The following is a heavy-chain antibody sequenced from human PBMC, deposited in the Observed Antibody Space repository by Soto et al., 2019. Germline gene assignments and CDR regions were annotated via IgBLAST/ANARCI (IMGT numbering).Heavy chain of an antibody. J-gene: IGHJ4*02. CDR1: GFSVSNNY. D-gene: IGHD4-17*01. CDR3: ARGASDYGDRGDY. CDR2: LHSGGGT. V-gene: IGHV3-53*02. Sequence: EVQLVETGGGLIQPGGSLRLACTASGFSVSNNYMSWVRQAPAKGLEWVSILHSGGGTYYADSVRGRFTVSRVNSQNTLYLQMNTLRAEDTAVYYCARGASDYGDRGDYWGQGTLVTVSS.